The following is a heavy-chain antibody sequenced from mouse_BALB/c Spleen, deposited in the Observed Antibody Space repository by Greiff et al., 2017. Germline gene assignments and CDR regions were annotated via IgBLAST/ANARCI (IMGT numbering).Heavy chain of an antibody. CDR3: ARVTTVVATGFDD. CDR1: GYSITSGYY. D-gene: IGHD1-1*01. J-gene: IGHJ2*01. V-gene: IGHV3-6*02. CDR2: ISYDGSN. Sequence: DAKLQESGPGLVKPSQSLSLTCSVTGYSITSGYYWYWIRQSPGNILEWMGYISYDGSNNYNPSLKNRISITRDTSKNQFFLKLNSVTTEDTATYYCARVTTVVATGFDDWGQGTTLTVSS.